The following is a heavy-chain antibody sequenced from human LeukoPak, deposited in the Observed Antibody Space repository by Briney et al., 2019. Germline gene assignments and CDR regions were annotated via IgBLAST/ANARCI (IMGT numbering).Heavy chain of an antibody. J-gene: IGHJ4*02. Sequence: GGSLRLSCAASGFTFSSYWMSWVRQAPGKGLEWVANIKQDGSEKYYVDSVKGRFTISRDNSKNTLYLQMNSLRAEDTAVYYCAKEFGIARGDYWGQGTLVTVSS. D-gene: IGHD3-16*01. CDR2: IKQDGSEK. CDR3: AKEFGIARGDY. CDR1: GFTFSSYW. V-gene: IGHV3-7*01.